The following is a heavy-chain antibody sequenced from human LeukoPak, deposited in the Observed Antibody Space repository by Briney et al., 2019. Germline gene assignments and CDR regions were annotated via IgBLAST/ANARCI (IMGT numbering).Heavy chain of an antibody. CDR1: GFTFTTYG. J-gene: IGHJ4*02. CDR3: AKDQYISIVVVVAATFDY. CDR2: IGGSGTRT. V-gene: IGHV3-23*01. Sequence: GGSLRLSCSASGFTFTTYGMNCVRQAPGKGLEWVSGIGGSGTRTYYADSVKGRFTISRDNSKNTLYLQMNSLRAEDTAVYYCAKDQYISIVVVVAATFDYWGQGTLVTVSS. D-gene: IGHD2-15*01.